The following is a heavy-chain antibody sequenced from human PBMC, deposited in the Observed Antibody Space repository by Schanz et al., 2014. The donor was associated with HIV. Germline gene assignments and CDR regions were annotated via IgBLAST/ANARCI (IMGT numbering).Heavy chain of an antibody. Sequence: QVQLVQSGAEVKKPGSSVKVSCKASGGTFSSSAISWVRQAPGQGLEWMSGIIPIFDTTNYAQKFQGRVTITADKSTSTVYMDLSSLRSEDTAVYYCARTYTGDWSTGADWGQGTLVTVSS. D-gene: IGHD2-21*02. CDR1: GGTFSSSA. CDR3: ARTYTGDWSTGAD. V-gene: IGHV1-69*06. CDR2: IIPIFDTT. J-gene: IGHJ4*02.